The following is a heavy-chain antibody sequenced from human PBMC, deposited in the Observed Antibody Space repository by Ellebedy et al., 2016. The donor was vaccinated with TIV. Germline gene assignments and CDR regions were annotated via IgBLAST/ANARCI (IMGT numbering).Heavy chain of an antibody. CDR2: INPNSGGT. J-gene: IGHJ3*02. CDR3: AREMNYGDYSNDAFDI. D-gene: IGHD4-17*01. CDR1: GYTFTGYS. Sequence: ASVKVSCXASGYTFTGYSMHWVRQAPGQGLEWMGWINPNSGGTNYAQKFQGWVTMTRDTSISTAYMELSSLRSEDTAVYYCAREMNYGDYSNDAFDIWGQGTMVTVSS. V-gene: IGHV1-2*04.